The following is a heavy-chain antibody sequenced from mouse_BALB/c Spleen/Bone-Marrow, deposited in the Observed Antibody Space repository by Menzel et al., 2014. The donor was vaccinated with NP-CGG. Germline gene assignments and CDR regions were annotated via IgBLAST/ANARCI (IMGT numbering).Heavy chain of an antibody. J-gene: IGHJ2*01. D-gene: IGHD2-1*01. CDR3: AFYYGNYGDY. CDR2: IDTSDSYT. CDR1: GYTFTDYW. V-gene: IGHV1-69*01. Sequence: QVQLQQSGAELVMPGASVKMSCKASGYTFTDYWMHWVKQRPGQGLEWIGAIDTSDSYTSYNQKFKGKATLTVDESSSTAYMQLSSLTSEDSAVYYCAFYYGNYGDYWRQGTTLTVSS.